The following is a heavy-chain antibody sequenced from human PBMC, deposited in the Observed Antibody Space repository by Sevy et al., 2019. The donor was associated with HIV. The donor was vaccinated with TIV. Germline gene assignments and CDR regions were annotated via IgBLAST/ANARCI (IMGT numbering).Heavy chain of an antibody. V-gene: IGHV4-59*01. J-gene: IGHJ4*02. CDR3: ARMTFKWLVL. Sequence: SETLSLTCTVSGGSISSYYGSWIRQPPGKGLEWIGYIYYSGSTNYNPSLKSRVTISVDTSKNQFSLKLSSVTAADTAVYYCARMTFKWLVLWGQGTLVTVSS. CDR1: GGSISSYY. CDR2: IYYSGST. D-gene: IGHD6-19*01.